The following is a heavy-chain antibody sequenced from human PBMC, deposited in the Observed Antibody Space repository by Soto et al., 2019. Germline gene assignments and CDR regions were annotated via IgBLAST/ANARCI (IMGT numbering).Heavy chain of an antibody. V-gene: IGHV1-18*01. CDR2: ISDYNGNT. D-gene: IGHD3-10*01. J-gene: IGHJ6*02. CDR1: GXIFHNYG. CDR3: AXXXYYSGXXSYSPPRYYGMDV. Sequence: VKVSCKTSGXIFHNYGISWVRQAPGQGLEWMGWISDYNGNTKYAQKFQGRVTMATDTSTRTAYMELRSLRSDDTAMYYCAXXXYYSGXXSYSPPRYYGMDVWGQGTTVTVSS.